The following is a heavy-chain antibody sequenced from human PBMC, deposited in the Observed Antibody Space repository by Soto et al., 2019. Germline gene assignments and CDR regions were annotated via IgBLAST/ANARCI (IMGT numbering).Heavy chain of an antibody. CDR3: ARGGEGIAENVDY. CDR2: IYYSGST. Sequence: SETLSLTCTVSGGSISSYYWSWIRQPPGKGLEWIGYIYYSGSTNYNPSLKSRVTISVDTSKNQFSLKLSSVTAADTAVYYCARGGEGIAENVDYWGQGTLVTVSS. J-gene: IGHJ4*02. V-gene: IGHV4-59*01. D-gene: IGHD6-13*01. CDR1: GGSISSYY.